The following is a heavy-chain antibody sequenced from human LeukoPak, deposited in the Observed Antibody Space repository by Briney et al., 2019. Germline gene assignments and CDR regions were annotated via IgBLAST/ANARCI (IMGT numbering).Heavy chain of an antibody. CDR3: ARHIAYCSGGSCYGLDY. D-gene: IGHD2-15*01. J-gene: IGHJ4*02. CDR1: GGSFSGYY. Sequence: PSETLSLTSAVYGGSFSGYYWSWIRQPPGKGLEWIGEINHSGSTNYNPSLKSRVTISVDTSKNQFSLKLSSVTAADTAVYYCARHIAYCSGGSCYGLDYWGQGTLVTVSS. CDR2: INHSGST. V-gene: IGHV4-34*01.